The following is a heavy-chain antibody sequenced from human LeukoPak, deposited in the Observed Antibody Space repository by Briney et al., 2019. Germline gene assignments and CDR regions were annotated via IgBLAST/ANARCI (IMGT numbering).Heavy chain of an antibody. V-gene: IGHV3-21*01. CDR1: GFTFSSYS. D-gene: IGHD6-6*01. CDR2: ISSSSSYI. J-gene: IGHJ4*02. CDR3: ARVQSPAARLDV. Sequence: GGSLRLSCAASGFTFSSYSMNWVRQAPGKGLESVSSISSSSSYIYYADSVKGRFTISRDNAKNSLYLQMNSLRAEDTAVYYCARVQSPAARLDVWGQGTLVTVSS.